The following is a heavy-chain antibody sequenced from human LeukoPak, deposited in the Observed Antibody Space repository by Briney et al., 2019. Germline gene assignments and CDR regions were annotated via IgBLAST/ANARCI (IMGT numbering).Heavy chain of an antibody. D-gene: IGHD2-2*01. J-gene: IGHJ4*02. CDR3: ARGYIVVVPADVPVDY. CDR2: INPNSGGT. CDR1: GYTFTGYY. Sequence: GASVKVSCKASGYTFTGYYMHWVRQAPGQGLEWMGWINPNSGGTNYAQKFQGRVTMTRDTSISTAYMELSRLRSDDTAVYYCARGYIVVVPADVPVDYWGQGTLVTVSS. V-gene: IGHV1-2*02.